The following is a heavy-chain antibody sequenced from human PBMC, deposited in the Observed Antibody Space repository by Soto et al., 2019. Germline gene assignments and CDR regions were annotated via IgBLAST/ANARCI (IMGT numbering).Heavy chain of an antibody. CDR1: GGSISSGDYY. CDR3: ARDGGSYYQGHNWFDP. V-gene: IGHV4-30-4*01. CDR2: IYYSGST. D-gene: IGHD1-26*01. J-gene: IGHJ5*02. Sequence: SETLSLTCTVSGGSISSGDYYWSWIRQPPGKGLEWIGYIYYSGSTYYNPSLKSRVTISVDTSKNQFSLKLSSVTAADTAVYYCARDGGSYYQGHNWFDPWGQGTLVTVSS.